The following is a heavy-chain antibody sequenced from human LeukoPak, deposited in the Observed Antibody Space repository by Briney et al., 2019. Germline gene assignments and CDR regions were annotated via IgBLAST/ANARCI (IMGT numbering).Heavy chain of an antibody. J-gene: IGHJ4*02. V-gene: IGHV1-46*01. CDR1: GYTFTGYY. CDR2: IYPSDGST. CDR3: ARDQEAFDY. Sequence: ASVKVSCKASGYTFTGYYMHWVRQAPGQGLEWMGMIYPSDGSTSYAQKFRGRVTVTRDTSTSTVHMELSGLRSEDTALYYCARDQEAFDYWGQGTLVTVSS.